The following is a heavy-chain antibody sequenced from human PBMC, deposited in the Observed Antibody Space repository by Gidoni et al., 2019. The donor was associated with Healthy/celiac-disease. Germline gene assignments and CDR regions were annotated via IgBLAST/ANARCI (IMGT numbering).Heavy chain of an antibody. J-gene: IGHJ4*02. CDR2: ISGSGGST. D-gene: IGHD4-17*01. CDR3: AKAPGPLYGEEYFDY. Sequence: EVQLLESGGGLVQPGGSLRLSCAASGFTFSRYAMSWVRQAPGKGLEWVSAISGSGGSTYYADSVKGRFTISRDNSKNTLYLQMNSLRAEDTAVYYCAKAPGPLYGEEYFDYWGQGTLVTVSS. CDR1: GFTFSRYA. V-gene: IGHV3-23*01.